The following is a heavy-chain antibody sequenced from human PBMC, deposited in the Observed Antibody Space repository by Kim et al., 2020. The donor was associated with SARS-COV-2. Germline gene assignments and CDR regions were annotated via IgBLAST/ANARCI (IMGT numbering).Heavy chain of an antibody. J-gene: IGHJ5*02. CDR2: INHSGGT. CDR3: ARLNWVLGLDP. D-gene: IGHD1-1*01. V-gene: IGHV4-34*01. CDR1: GGSFSGYS. Sequence: SETLSLTCAVYGGSFSGYSWSWIRQPPGKGLEWIGEINHSGGTNYNPSLKSRVTISVDTSKNQFSLRLSSVTAADTAVYYCARLNWVLGLDPLGQGSLVT.